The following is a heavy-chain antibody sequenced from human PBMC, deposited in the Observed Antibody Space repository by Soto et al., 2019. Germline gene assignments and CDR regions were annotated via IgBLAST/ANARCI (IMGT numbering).Heavy chain of an antibody. CDR1: GGTFSNYA. D-gene: IGHD2-8*02. CDR3: ARHPTYTNNGLVVPAKDGMAV. V-gene: IGHV1-69*12. CDR2: MFPIFGRA. J-gene: IGHJ6*02. Sequence: QLQLVQSGAEVTRPGSSVKVSCKASGGTFSNYAFSWVRQAPGQGLEDMGGMFPIFGRANYAQKFQARVTTTADESTHTGYMDLSGLRPEDTAVYYCARHPTYTNNGLVVPAKDGMAVWGPGPTVPVSS.